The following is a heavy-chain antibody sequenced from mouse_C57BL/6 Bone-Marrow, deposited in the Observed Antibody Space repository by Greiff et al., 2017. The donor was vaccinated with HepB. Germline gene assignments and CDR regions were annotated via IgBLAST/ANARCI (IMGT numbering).Heavy chain of an antibody. D-gene: IGHD2-3*01. CDR1: GYTFTDYY. Sequence: QVQLQQSGAELVRPGASVKLSCKASGYTFTDYYINWVKQRPGQGLEWIARIYPGSGNTYYNEKFKGKATLTAEKSSSTAYMQLSSLTSEDSAVYFCARSRWLPYYFDYWGQGTTLTVSS. CDR2: IYPGSGNT. V-gene: IGHV1-76*01. CDR3: ARSRWLPYYFDY. J-gene: IGHJ2*01.